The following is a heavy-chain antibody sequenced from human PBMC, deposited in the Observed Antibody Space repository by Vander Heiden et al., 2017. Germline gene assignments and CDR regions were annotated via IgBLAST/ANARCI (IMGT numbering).Heavy chain of an antibody. V-gene: IGHV1-2*02. D-gene: IGHD5-12*01. CDR3: AREAVARVDY. J-gene: IGHJ4*02. CDR2: INFDSGGT. Sequence: QVQLVQSGAEVKKPGASVKVSCKASGDTFTGYHVHWVRQAHGQRLEWMAWINFDSGGTNSAQNFQGRVTVTRDTSISTAYIELSSLTSADTAVYYCAREAVARVDYWGQGTLVTVSS. CDR1: GDTFTGYH.